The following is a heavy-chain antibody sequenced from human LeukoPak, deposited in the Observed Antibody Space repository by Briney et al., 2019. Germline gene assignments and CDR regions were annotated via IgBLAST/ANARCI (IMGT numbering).Heavy chain of an antibody. Sequence: ASVKVSCKASGYTFTSYGISWVRQAPGQGLEWMGWIGAYNGNTNYAQKLQGRVTMTTDTSTSTAYMELRSLRSDDTAVYYCAREDYSNYYYYGMDVWGQGTTVTVSS. J-gene: IGHJ6*02. CDR3: AREDYSNYYYYGMDV. D-gene: IGHD4-4*01. V-gene: IGHV1-18*01. CDR2: IGAYNGNT. CDR1: GYTFTSYG.